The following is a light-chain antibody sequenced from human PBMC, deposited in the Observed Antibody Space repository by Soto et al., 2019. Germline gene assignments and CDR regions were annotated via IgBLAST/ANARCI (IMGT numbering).Light chain of an antibody. CDR3: QQRSNGTYT. Sequence: EIVLTQSPATPSLSPGETATLSCRASQSFSSYLAWYQQKPGQAPRLLIYDASNRATGIPARFSGSGSGTDFTLTISCLEPEDFAVYYCQQRSNGTYTFGQGAKLQIK. V-gene: IGKV3-11*01. CDR1: QSFSSY. J-gene: IGKJ2*01. CDR2: DAS.